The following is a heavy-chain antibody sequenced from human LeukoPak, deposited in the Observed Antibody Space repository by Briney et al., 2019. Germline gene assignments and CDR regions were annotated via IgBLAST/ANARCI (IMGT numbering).Heavy chain of an antibody. CDR3: AREGTGIAARRSFDY. CDR1: GFTFSSYS. CDR2: ISSSSSYI. V-gene: IGHV3-21*01. D-gene: IGHD6-6*01. J-gene: IGHJ4*02. Sequence: GGSLRLSCAASGFTFSSYSMNWVRQAPGKGLEWVSSISSSSSYIYYADSVKGRFTISRDNAKNSLYLQMNSLRAEDTAVYYCAREGTGIAARRSFDYWGQGTLVTVSS.